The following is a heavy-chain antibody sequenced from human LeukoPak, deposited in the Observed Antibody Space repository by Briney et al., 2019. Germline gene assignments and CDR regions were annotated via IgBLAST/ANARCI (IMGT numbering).Heavy chain of an antibody. J-gene: IGHJ4*02. CDR2: IYYSGST. CDR3: ARGGWNKFDY. Sequence: SETLSLTCTVSGDSISSGDYYWSWIRQPAGKGLEWIGSIYYSGSTYYNPSLKSRVTISVDTSKNQFSLKLSSVTAADTAVYYCARGGWNKFDYWGQGTLVTVSS. CDR1: GDSISSGDYY. V-gene: IGHV4-39*07. D-gene: IGHD3-22*01.